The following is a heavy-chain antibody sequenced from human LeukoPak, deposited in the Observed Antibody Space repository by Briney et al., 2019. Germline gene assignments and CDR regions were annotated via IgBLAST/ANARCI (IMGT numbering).Heavy chain of an antibody. CDR3: ARDNSVRDEARWFNP. J-gene: IGHJ5*02. V-gene: IGHV1-8*01. CDR1: GYTFTSYD. CDR2: MNPNSGNT. Sequence: ASVKVSCKASGYTFTSYDINWVRQATGQGLEWMGWMNPNSGNTGYAQKFQGRVTMTRDMSTSTDYLELSSLRSEDTAVYYCARDNSVRDEARWFNPWGQGTLVTVSS. D-gene: IGHD5-24*01.